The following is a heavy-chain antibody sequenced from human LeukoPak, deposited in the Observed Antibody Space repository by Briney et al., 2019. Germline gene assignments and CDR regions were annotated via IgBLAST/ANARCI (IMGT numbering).Heavy chain of an antibody. D-gene: IGHD6-19*01. CDR2: IYSGSGT. CDR1: GFTVSSNY. V-gene: IGHV3-53*01. CDR3: AKDATRTSGWYFFDY. Sequence: GGSLRLSCTASGFTVSSNYMSWVRQAPGQGLEWVSVIYSGSGTYYADSVKGRFTISRDNSKNTLHLQLCSLRAEDTAIYYCAKDATRTSGWYFFDYWGQGTLVTVSS. J-gene: IGHJ4*02.